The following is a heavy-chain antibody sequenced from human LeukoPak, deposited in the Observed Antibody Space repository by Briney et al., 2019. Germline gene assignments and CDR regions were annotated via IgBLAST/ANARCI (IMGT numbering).Heavy chain of an antibody. V-gene: IGHV1-8*02. D-gene: IGHD1-26*01. CDR3: ARDGSYHYCYYMDV. CDR1: GYTFTSYD. CDR2: MNPNSGNT. Sequence: ASVKVSCKASGYTFTSYDINWVRQATGQGLEWMGWMNPNSGNTGYAQKFQGRVTMTRNTSISTAYMELSSLRSEDTAVYYCARDGSYHYCYYMDVWGKGTTVTVSS. J-gene: IGHJ6*03.